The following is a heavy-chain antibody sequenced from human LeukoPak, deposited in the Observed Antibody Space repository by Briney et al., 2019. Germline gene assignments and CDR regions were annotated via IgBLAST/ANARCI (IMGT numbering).Heavy chain of an antibody. CDR3: AHSRTSAWPTPYNYFDP. V-gene: IGHV2-5*01. D-gene: IGHD6-19*01. J-gene: IGHJ5*02. CDR1: GFSLSTNGVG. CDR2: LYWNDYK. Sequence: SGPTLVKPTQTLTLTCTFSGFSLSTNGVGVGWIRQPPGKALEWLALLYWNDYKYYSPSLKSRLSITRDTSKNQVVLTLTNMDPVDTATYFCAHSRTSAWPTPYNYFDPWGQGTLVTVSS.